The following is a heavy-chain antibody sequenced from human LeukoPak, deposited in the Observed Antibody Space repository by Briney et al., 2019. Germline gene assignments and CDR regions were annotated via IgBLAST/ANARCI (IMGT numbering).Heavy chain of an antibody. J-gene: IGHJ4*02. Sequence: SETLSLTCTVSGGSISSSFSYWGWIRQPPGKGLEWIGTIYYSGTTYYNPSLKSRLTISVDTSKNQFSLKLYSVTAADTAVYYCVRGPYYYDRSGYYSKVFDYWGQGTLVTVSS. V-gene: IGHV4-39*07. CDR2: IYYSGTT. D-gene: IGHD3-22*01. CDR1: GGSISSSFSY. CDR3: VRGPYYYDRSGYYSKVFDY.